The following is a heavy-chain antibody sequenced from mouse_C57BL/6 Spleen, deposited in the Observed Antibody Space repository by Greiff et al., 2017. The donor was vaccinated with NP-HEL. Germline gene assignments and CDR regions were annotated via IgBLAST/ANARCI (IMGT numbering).Heavy chain of an antibody. CDR3: ARIARAHYDEYYFDY. CDR1: GFSLSTFGMG. CDR2: IWWDDDK. Sequence: QVTLKESGPGILQPSQTLSLTCSFSGFSLSTFGMGVGWIRQPSGKGLEWLAHIWWDDDKYYNPALKSRLTISKDTSKNQVCLKIANVDTADTATYYCARIARAHYDEYYFDYWGQGTTLTVSS. J-gene: IGHJ2*01. D-gene: IGHD2-4*01. V-gene: IGHV8-8*01.